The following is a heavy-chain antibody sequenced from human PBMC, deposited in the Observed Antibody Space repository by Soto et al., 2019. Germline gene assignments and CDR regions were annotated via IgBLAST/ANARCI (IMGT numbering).Heavy chain of an antibody. CDR3: ARGARGAAAGTPGDYYYYGMDV. D-gene: IGHD6-13*01. CDR2: LNPSGGST. J-gene: IGHJ6*02. Sequence: ASVKVSCKASGYTFTSYYMHWVRQAPGQGLEWMGILNPSGGSTSYAQKFQGRVTMTRDTSTSTVYMELSSLRSEDTAVYYCARGARGAAAGTPGDYYYYGMDVWGQGTTVTVSS. V-gene: IGHV1-46*01. CDR1: GYTFTSYY.